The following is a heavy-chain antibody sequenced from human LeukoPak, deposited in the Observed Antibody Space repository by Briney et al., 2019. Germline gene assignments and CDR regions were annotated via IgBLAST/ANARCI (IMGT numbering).Heavy chain of an antibody. D-gene: IGHD3-22*01. CDR1: GYTLSELS. CDR2: FHPEDGET. CDR3: ATDLVAYYYDSRRDY. V-gene: IGHV1-24*01. J-gene: IGHJ4*02. Sequence: GASVKVSCKVSGYTLSELSIHWVRQAPGIGLEWMGGFHPEDGETVYAQKFQGRVTMTEDTSTDTAYMELSSLRSEDTAVYYCATDLVAYYYDSRRDYWGQGTLVTVSS.